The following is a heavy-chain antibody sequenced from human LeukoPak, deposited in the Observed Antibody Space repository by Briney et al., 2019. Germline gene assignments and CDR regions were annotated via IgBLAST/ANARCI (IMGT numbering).Heavy chain of an antibody. CDR2: IDGETGNT. J-gene: IGHJ4*02. D-gene: IGHD3-10*01. CDR1: GFTFTHYY. Sequence: ASVKVSCKASGFTFTHYYIHWVRQARGQGLEWMGRIDGETGNTRYAQNFQGRVTMTTDTSTSTVYMELSSLRFEDTADYYCARDPGGNYFGPGTYFAYWGQGTLLTVSS. V-gene: IGHV1-46*01. CDR3: ARDPGGNYFGPGTYFAY.